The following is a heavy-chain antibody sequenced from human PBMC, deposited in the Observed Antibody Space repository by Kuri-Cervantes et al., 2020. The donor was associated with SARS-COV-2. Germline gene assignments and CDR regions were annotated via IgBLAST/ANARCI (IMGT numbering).Heavy chain of an antibody. CDR2: IRYDGSNK. V-gene: IGHV3-30*02. Sequence: GGSLRLSCAASGFTFSSYAMSWVRQAPGKGLEWVAFIRYDGSNKYYADSVKGRFTISRDNSKNTLYLQMGSLRAEDMAVYYCARDRYYYMDVWGKGTTVTVSS. CDR3: ARDRYYYMDV. J-gene: IGHJ6*03. CDR1: GFTFSSYA.